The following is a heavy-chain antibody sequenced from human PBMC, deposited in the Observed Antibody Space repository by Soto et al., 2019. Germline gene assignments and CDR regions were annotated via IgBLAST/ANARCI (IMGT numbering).Heavy chain of an antibody. D-gene: IGHD2-21*01. CDR2: ISSSSSFR. J-gene: IGHJ4*02. CDR1: GFTVSSNY. V-gene: IGHV3-21*01. CDR3: ARDKPLAVLVVVDTDYF. Sequence: PGESLRLSCAASGFTVSSNYMSWVRQAPGKGLEWVSSISSSSSFRNYADSVKGRFSISRDNDKKLVYLQMDSLRAEDTAVYYCARDKPLAVLVVVDTDYFWGQGTLGTVSS.